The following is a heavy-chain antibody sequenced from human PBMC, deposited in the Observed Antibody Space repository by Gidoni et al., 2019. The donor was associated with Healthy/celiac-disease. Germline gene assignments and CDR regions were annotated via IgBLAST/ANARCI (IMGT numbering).Heavy chain of an antibody. Sequence: QVQLVVSGGGVVQPGRSLRLSCAASGFPLRSYAMHWVRQAPGKGLEWVAVISYDGSNKYYADAVKGRFTISRDNSKNTLYLQMNSLRAEDTAVYYCARGRVVVAAKGVYNWFDPWGQGTLVTVSS. CDR3: ARGRVVVAAKGVYNWFDP. CDR1: GFPLRSYA. D-gene: IGHD2-15*01. J-gene: IGHJ5*02. V-gene: IGHV3-30*04. CDR2: ISYDGSNK.